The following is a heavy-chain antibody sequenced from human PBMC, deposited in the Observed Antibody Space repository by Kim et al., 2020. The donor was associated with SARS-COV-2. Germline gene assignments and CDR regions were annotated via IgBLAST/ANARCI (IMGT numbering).Heavy chain of an antibody. V-gene: IGHV1-69*13. Sequence: SVKVSCKASGGTFSSYAISWVRQAPGQGLEWMGGIIPIFGTANYAQKFQGRVTITADESTSTAYMELSSLRSEDTAVYYCARVSEYSSSSWRRGDYYYYYGMDVWGQGTTVTVSS. CDR1: GGTFSSYA. J-gene: IGHJ6*02. CDR3: ARVSEYSSSSWRRGDYYYYYGMDV. CDR2: IIPIFGTA. D-gene: IGHD6-6*01.